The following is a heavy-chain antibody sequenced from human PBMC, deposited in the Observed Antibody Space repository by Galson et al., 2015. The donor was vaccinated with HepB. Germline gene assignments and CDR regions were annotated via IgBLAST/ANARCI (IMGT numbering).Heavy chain of an antibody. D-gene: IGHD2-2*01. J-gene: IGHJ3*02. CDR2: IYTSGST. Sequence: SETLSLTCTVSGGSITTYYWSWIRQPAGKGLEWIGRIYTSGSTIYNPSLRSRVTISVDTSKNQFSLNLSSVTAADTAVYFCARTVVSGARGAFDIWGQGTMVTVSS. CDR3: ARTVVSGARGAFDI. V-gene: IGHV4-4*07. CDR1: GGSITTYY.